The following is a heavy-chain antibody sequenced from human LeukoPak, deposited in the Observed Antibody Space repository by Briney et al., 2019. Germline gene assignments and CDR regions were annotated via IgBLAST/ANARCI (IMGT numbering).Heavy chain of an antibody. Sequence: SETLSLTCTVSGGSISSGGYYWSWIRQHSGKGLEWIGYIYYSGSTYYNPSLKSRVTISVDTSKNQFSLKLSSVTAADTAVYYCARGHYYGSGSYYNAFDYWGQGTLVTVSS. CDR3: ARGHYYGSGSYYNAFDY. D-gene: IGHD3-10*01. J-gene: IGHJ4*02. CDR2: IYYSGST. CDR1: GGSISSGGYY. V-gene: IGHV4-31*03.